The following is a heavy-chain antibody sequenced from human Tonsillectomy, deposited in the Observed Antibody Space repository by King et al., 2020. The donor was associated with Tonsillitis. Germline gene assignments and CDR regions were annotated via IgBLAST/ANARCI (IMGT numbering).Heavy chain of an antibody. D-gene: IGHD6-19*01. CDR3: ARERLYSSGWGIDY. CDR1: GFDFSSYG. J-gene: IGHJ4*02. CDR2: ISFDARRE. Sequence: VQLVESGGGVVQPGGSLRLSCASSGFDFSSYGMHWVRQAPGKGLQWVAVISFDARRETYADSVKGQFTISRDNSEKTLYLQMNSLRAEDTAVYYCARERLYSSGWGIDYWGQGSLVTVSS. V-gene: IGHV3-33*05.